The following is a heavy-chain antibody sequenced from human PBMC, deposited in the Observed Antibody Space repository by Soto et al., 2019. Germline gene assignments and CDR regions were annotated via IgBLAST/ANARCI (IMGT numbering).Heavy chain of an antibody. CDR3: ARRALLSYGSGTAWFDY. V-gene: IGHV3-13*01. CDR1: GFTFSSYD. J-gene: IGHJ4*02. D-gene: IGHD3-10*01. CDR2: IGTAGDT. Sequence: PGGSLRLSCAASGFTFSSYDMHWVRQATGKGLEWVSAIGTAGDTYYPGSVKGRFTISRENAKNSLYLQMNSLRAGDTAVYYCARRALLSYGSGTAWFDYWGQGT.